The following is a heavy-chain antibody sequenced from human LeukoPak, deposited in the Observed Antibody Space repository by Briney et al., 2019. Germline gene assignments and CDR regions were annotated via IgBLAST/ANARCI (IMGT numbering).Heavy chain of an antibody. J-gene: IGHJ4*02. CDR1: GFTVSSNY. CDR3: ARDPDGYRQGHHFDY. CDR2: IYSGGST. V-gene: IGHV3-66*01. D-gene: IGHD5-18*01. Sequence: GGSLRLSCAASGFTVSSNYMSWVRQAPGKGLKWVSVIYSGGSTYYADSVKGRFTISSDNSKNTLYLQMNRLKAEDTAVYYCARDPDGYRQGHHFDYWGQGTLVTVSS.